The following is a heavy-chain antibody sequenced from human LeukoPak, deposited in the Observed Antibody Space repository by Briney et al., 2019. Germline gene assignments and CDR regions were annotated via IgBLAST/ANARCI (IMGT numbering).Heavy chain of an antibody. Sequence: PGRSLRLSCAASGFTFDDHAMHWVRQAPGRGLEWISGISWKSGNIGYADSVKGRFTISRDNAKNSLYLQMNSLRAEDTALYYCAKDTNILPTVGLLDYWGQGTLVTVSS. D-gene: IGHD3/OR15-3a*01. CDR1: GFTFDDHA. CDR2: ISWKSGNI. V-gene: IGHV3-9*01. J-gene: IGHJ4*02. CDR3: AKDTNILPTVGLLDY.